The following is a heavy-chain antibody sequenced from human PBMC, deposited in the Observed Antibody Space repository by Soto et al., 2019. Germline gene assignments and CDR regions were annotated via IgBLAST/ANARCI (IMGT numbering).Heavy chain of an antibody. CDR3: ARGSLAAAGPKGDHSYYYYGMDV. J-gene: IGHJ6*02. CDR1: GFTFIHYV. Sequence: TLSGAPSGFTFIHYVMHSVHQAPIKGLEWVAVISYDGSSTSYADSVKGRFTISRENGKNTLYLQMNSLRAEDTAVYYCARGSLAAAGPKGDHSYYYYGMDVWGQGTTVTVSS. D-gene: IGHD6-13*01. CDR2: ISYDGSST. V-gene: IGHV3-30*03.